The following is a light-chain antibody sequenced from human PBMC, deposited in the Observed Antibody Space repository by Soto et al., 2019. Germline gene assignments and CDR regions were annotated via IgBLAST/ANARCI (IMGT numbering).Light chain of an antibody. CDR1: PGISNS. CDR2: GAS. V-gene: IGKV1-27*01. Sequence: DIQMTQSRSSVSASVGDRVTITCRASPGISNSLAWYQQKAGKVPQLLIHGASTLQSGVPSRFSGSGSGTDFTLTISSLQPEDVATYYCQKYNSAPLTFGGGTKVEIK. J-gene: IGKJ4*01. CDR3: QKYNSAPLT.